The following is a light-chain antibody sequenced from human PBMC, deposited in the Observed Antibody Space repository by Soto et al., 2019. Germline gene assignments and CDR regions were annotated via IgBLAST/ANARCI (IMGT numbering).Light chain of an antibody. CDR3: QQYSNSPLT. V-gene: IGKV3-20*01. J-gene: IGKJ4*01. CDR2: AAT. CDR1: QRVGRNY. Sequence: EIVLTQSPGTLSLSPGERATLSCRASQRVGRNYLAWYQQKVGQPPRLLIYAATSTAAGIADRFSGCGSGTDFTITITRLETEHFAVYHCQQYSNSPLTFGGGTKVEV.